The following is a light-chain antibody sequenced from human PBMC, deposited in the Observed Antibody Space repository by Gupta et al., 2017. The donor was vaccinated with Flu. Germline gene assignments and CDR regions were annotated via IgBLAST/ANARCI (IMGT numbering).Light chain of an antibody. CDR2: AAS. Sequence: PSFLSASVGNSITTCRRSRQSSSSYLDWYQQKPGKAPKLLIYAASSVQSGVPSRFSGSGSGTDFTLTISMLHPEDFATYYCQQNDSTPYTFGQGTKLEIK. CDR1: QSSSSY. J-gene: IGKJ2*01. CDR3: QQNDSTPYT. V-gene: IGKV1-39*01.